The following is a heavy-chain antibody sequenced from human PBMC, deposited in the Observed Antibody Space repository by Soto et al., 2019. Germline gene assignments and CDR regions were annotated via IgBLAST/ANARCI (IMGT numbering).Heavy chain of an antibody. J-gene: IGHJ3*02. D-gene: IGHD1-26*01. CDR2: ISGSGGRT. V-gene: IGHV3-23*01. CDR1: GFTFSSYA. CDR3: AKDRVGASGEVGVDAFYI. Sequence: EVQLLESGGGLVQPGGSRRLSCAASGFTFSSYAMSWVRQAPGKGLEWVSAISGSGGRTYYADSVKGRFTISRDNSKNTLYLQMNSLRAEDTAVYYCAKDRVGASGEVGVDAFYIWGQGTIVTFSS.